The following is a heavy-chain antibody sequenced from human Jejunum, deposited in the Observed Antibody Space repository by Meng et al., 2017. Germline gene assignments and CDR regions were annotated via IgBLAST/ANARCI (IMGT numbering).Heavy chain of an antibody. V-gene: IGHV4-61*08. CDR2: AST. Sequence: QVQLQESVPGLLSPSDTLSLICSVSGGSVSSAGYRWSWIRPPPGKGLEWIGYASTNYNPSLKSRVTISVDTSKNQFSLRLTSVTAADTAVYYCARDHMGSLDYWGQGILVTVSS. CDR1: GGSVSSAGYR. CDR3: ARDHMGSLDY. J-gene: IGHJ4*02. D-gene: IGHD1-26*01.